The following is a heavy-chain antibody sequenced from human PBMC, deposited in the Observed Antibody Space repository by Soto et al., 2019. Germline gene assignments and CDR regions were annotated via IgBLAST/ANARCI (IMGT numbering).Heavy chain of an antibody. CDR3: VMVDNYVTPTPQDV. Sequence: QVQLVQPGDEVKKPGASVKVSCKASGYIFVNYGIAWVRQAPRQGLEWMGWIGPYTGNTHSASKVQGRLTMTTDTSTSTAYMALGSLTSDDTAVYYCVMVDNYVTPTPQDVWGQGTTVTVSS. CDR2: IGPYTGNT. CDR1: GYIFVNYG. J-gene: IGHJ6*02. V-gene: IGHV1-18*01. D-gene: IGHD3-16*01.